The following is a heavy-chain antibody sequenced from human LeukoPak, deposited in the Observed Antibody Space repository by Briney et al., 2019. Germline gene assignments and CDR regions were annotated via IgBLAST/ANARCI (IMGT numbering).Heavy chain of an antibody. V-gene: IGHV1-46*01. J-gene: IGHJ5*02. CDR2: INPSRGST. D-gene: IGHD2-2*02. CDR3: VRGVVVPTTITFWFDP. CDR1: GYTFTSYY. Sequence: ASVKVSCKASGYTFTSYYMHWARQAPGQGLEWMGIINPSRGSTSYAQKFQDRVTMTRDTSTSTVYMELSSLRSEDTAVYYCVRGVVVPTTITFWFDPWGQGTLVTVSS.